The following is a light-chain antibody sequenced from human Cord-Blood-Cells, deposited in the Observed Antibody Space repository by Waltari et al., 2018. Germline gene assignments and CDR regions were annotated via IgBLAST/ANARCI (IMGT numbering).Light chain of an antibody. CDR1: QSVSSSY. V-gene: IGKV3-20*01. CDR3: QQYGSSPRT. J-gene: IGKJ1*01. Sequence: PGERATLSCRASQSVSSSYLAWYQQKPGLAPRLLIYGASSRATGIPDRFSGSGSGTDFTLTISRLEPEDFAVYYCQQYGSSPRTFGQGTKVEIK. CDR2: GAS.